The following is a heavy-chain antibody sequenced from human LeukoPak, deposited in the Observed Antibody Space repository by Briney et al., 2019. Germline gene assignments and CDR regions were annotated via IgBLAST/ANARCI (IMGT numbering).Heavy chain of an antibody. V-gene: IGHV3-7*01. Sequence: TGGSLRLSCAASGFTFSGYWMTWVRQAPGKGLEWVANINHDGSETHYVDSVKGRFTISRDNSKNTLYLQMNSLRAEDTAVYYCASPRSGIVVVSAPSGYWGQGTLVTVSS. CDR3: ASPRSGIVVVSAPSGY. J-gene: IGHJ4*02. CDR2: INHDGSET. D-gene: IGHD3-22*01. CDR1: GFTFSGYW.